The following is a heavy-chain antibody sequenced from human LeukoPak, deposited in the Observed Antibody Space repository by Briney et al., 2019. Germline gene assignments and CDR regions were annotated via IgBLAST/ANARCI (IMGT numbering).Heavy chain of an antibody. CDR1: GASFSGGDQY. D-gene: IGHD3-22*01. CDR2: IHPSGML. J-gene: IGHJ4*02. Sequence: PSETLSLTCTVSGASFSGGDQYWNWIRQSPGKGLEWIGSIHPSGMLYNNPSLESRVTISIDTSKNQFSLNLNSVTAADTAVYFCSRGLDSRKLGYWGQGTLVTVSS. V-gene: IGHV4-31*03. CDR3: SRGLDSRKLGY.